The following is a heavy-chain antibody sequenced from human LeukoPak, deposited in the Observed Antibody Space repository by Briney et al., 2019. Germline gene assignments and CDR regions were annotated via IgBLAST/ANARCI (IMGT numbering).Heavy chain of an antibody. Sequence: PSETLSPTCTVSGGSISSYYWSWIRQPPGKGLEWIGYIYYSGSTNYNPSLKSRVTISVDTSKNQFSLKLSSVTAADTAVYYCARETSQKGAHYMDVWGKGTTVTISS. J-gene: IGHJ6*03. CDR3: ARETSQKGAHYMDV. CDR1: GGSISSYY. D-gene: IGHD3-16*01. CDR2: IYYSGST. V-gene: IGHV4-59*01.